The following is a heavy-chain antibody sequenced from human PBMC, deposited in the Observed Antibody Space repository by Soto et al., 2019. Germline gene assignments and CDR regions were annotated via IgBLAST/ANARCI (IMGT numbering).Heavy chain of an antibody. CDR1: GGSFSGYY. D-gene: IGHD6-13*01. CDR2: INHSGST. J-gene: IGHJ4*02. Sequence: SETLSLTCAVYGGSFSGYYWSWIRQPPGKGLEWIGEINHSGSTNYNPSLKSRVTISVDTSKNQFSLKLSSVTAADTAVYYCARGSAAAGPFAYWGQGTLVTVSS. V-gene: IGHV4-34*01. CDR3: ARGSAAAGPFAY.